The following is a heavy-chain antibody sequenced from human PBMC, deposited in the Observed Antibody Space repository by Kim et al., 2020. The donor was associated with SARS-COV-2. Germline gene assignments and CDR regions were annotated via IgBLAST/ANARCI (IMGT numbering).Heavy chain of an antibody. V-gene: IGHV3-23*01. CDR3: AIRWGYFDY. J-gene: IGHJ4*02. D-gene: IGHD3-16*01. Sequence: TYSADSVKGRFTISRDNSKNAFYLQMNSLGAEDTAVYYCAIRWGYFDYWGQGTLVTVSS. CDR2: T.